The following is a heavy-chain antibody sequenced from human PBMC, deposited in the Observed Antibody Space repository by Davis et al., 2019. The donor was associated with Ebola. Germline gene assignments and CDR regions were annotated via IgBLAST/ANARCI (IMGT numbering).Heavy chain of an antibody. J-gene: IGHJ5*02. CDR2: INYSGST. Sequence: SETLSLTCTVSGGFISGYYWSWIRQPPGKGLEWIGHINYSGSTNYNPSLKSHVTISVDTSKNQFSLKLSCVTDADTAVYYCARQVPYYYDNSGYTSEYNGFDPWGQGTLVTVSS. V-gene: IGHV4-59*08. CDR1: GGFISGYY. CDR3: ARQVPYYYDNSGYTSEYNGFDP. D-gene: IGHD3-22*01.